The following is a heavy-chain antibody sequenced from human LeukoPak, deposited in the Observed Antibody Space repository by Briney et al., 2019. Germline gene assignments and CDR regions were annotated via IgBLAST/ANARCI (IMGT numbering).Heavy chain of an antibody. J-gene: IGHJ3*02. Sequence: ASVKVSCKASGCTFTGYCMHWVRQAPGQGLEWMGWINPNSAGTKYLQQFQGRVTMTRDTSISTAYLELTSLRSDDTAVYYCAKPRAGDKDAFDIWGQGTMVIVSS. CDR1: GCTFTGYC. CDR3: AKPRAGDKDAFDI. D-gene: IGHD2-21*02. V-gene: IGHV1-2*02. CDR2: INPNSAGT.